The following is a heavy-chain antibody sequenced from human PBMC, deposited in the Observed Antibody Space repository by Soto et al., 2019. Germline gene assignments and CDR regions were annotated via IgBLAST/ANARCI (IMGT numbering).Heavy chain of an antibody. V-gene: IGHV4-31*01. CDR2: IYYSGST. CDR1: GGSISSGGYY. Sequence: QVQLQESGPGLVKPSQTLSLTCTVSGGSISSGGYYWSWIRQHPGKGLEWIGYIYYSGSTYYNPSLKSLVTISVVTSKNHFSLKLSSVTAADTAVYYCARGRGQNWFDPRGQGTLVTDSS. J-gene: IGHJ5*02. CDR3: ARGRGQNWFDP.